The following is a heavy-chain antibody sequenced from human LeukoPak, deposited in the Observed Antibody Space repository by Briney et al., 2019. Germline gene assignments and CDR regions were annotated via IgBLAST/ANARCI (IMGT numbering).Heavy chain of an antibody. J-gene: IGHJ2*01. D-gene: IGHD2-21*02. V-gene: IGHV3-21*01. CDR3: ARDADQSCGGDCRIYWYFDL. Sequence: GGSLRLSCAASGFTFSHYTVNWVRQAPGKGLEWVSSISGTSRYIYYADSVKGRFTISRDNAKNSVYLQMNSLRAEDSAVYYCARDADQSCGGDCRIYWYFDLWGRGTLVTASS. CDR2: ISGTSRYI. CDR1: GFTFSHYT.